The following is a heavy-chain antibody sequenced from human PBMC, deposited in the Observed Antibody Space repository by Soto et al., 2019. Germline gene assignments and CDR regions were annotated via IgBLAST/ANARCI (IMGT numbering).Heavy chain of an antibody. D-gene: IGHD6-13*01. V-gene: IGHV4-39*01. CDR2: IYYSGST. CDR3: ARSGVAAAGPEDWFDP. J-gene: IGHJ5*02. CDR1: GGSISSSSYY. Sequence: PPETLSLTCTVSGGSISSSSYYWGWIRQPPGKGLEWIGSIYYSGSTYYNPSLKSRVTISVDTSKNQFSLKLSSVTAADTAVYYCARSGVAAAGPEDWFDPWGQGTLVTVSS.